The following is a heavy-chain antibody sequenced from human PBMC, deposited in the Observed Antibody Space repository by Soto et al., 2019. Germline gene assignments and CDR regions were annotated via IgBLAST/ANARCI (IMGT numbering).Heavy chain of an antibody. CDR1: GYSFTSYL. D-gene: IGHD6-13*01. V-gene: IGHV5-51*07. Sequence: PXESLNVSWKCSGYSFTSYLIGWVHQMPGKGLEWMGIIYPGDSDTRYSPSFQGQVTISADKSISTAYLQWSSLKASDTAMYYCARHTSSIQAADPYYYYGMDVWGQGTTVTVSS. J-gene: IGHJ6*02. CDR2: IYPGDSDT. CDR3: ARHTSSIQAADPYYYYGMDV.